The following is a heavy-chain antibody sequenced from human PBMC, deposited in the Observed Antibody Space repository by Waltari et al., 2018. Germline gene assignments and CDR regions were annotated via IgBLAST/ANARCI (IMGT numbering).Heavy chain of an antibody. D-gene: IGHD3-9*01. CDR2: ISSSSSTI. CDR1: GFTFSSYS. Sequence: EVQLVESGGGLVQPGGSLRLSCAASGFTFSSYSMNWARQAPGKGLEWVSYISSSSSTIYYADSVKGRFTISRDNAKNSLYLQMNSLRAEDTAVYYCARTPDILTGYFDYCGQGTLVTVSS. V-gene: IGHV3-48*04. CDR3: ARTPDILTGYFDY. J-gene: IGHJ4*02.